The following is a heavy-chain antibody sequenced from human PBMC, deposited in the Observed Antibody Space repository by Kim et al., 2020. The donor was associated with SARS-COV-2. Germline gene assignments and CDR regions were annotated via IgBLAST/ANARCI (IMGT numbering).Heavy chain of an antibody. V-gene: IGHV3-30*03. CDR1: GFTFSSYV. CDR3: ARSGFAQSSYYYGLDI. Sequence: GGSLRLSCAASGFTFSSYVMHWVRLAPGKGLEWVALKSYDGHHIYYAASVKGRFTISSDNSKNTLYLQMNSLRAEDTAVYYCARSGFAQSSYYYGLDIWGQGTTVTVSS. J-gene: IGHJ6*02. D-gene: IGHD2-21*01. CDR2: KSYDGHHI.